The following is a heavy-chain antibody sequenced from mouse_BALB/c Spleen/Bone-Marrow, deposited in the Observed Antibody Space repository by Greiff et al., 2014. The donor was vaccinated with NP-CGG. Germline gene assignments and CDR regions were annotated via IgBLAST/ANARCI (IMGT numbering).Heavy chain of an antibody. D-gene: IGHD2-1*01. V-gene: IGHV7-3*02. CDR2: IRNKANGYTT. Sequence: EVMLVESGGGLVQPGGSLRLSCATSGFTFTDYYMSWVRQPPGKALEWLGFIRNKANGYTTEYSASVKGRFTTSRDNSQSILYLQMNTLRAEDSATYYCAREGVYYGNPYWYFDVWGAGTTVTVSS. CDR1: GFTFTDYY. CDR3: AREGVYYGNPYWYFDV. J-gene: IGHJ1*01.